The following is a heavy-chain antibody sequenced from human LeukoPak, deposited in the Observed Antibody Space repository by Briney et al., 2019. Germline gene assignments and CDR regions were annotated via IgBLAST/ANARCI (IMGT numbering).Heavy chain of an antibody. CDR2: ISGSGYNT. D-gene: IGHD2-8*01. V-gene: IGHV3-23*01. CDR3: AKDLRGYCTNGVCSGMDI. Sequence: GGSLRLSCAASGFTFSSYAMSWVRQAPGKGLEWVSTISGSGYNTFYADSEKDRFIISRDNSKNTLYLQMSSLRAGDTAVYFCAKDLRGYCTNGVCSGMDIWGQGTTVTVSS. J-gene: IGHJ6*02. CDR1: GFTFSSYA.